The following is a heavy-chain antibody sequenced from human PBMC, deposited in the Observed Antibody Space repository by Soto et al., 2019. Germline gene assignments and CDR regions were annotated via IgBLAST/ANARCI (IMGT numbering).Heavy chain of an antibody. V-gene: IGHV1-18*04. CDR3: ARAVGAALDY. Sequence: QVQLVQSGAEVKKPGASVKVSCKASGYSFSTYSFSWVRQAPGQGLEWMGWIGAFNGNTNYAQKFQGRVTMTTDTSTTTVYMELGSLTSDDTVVYYCARAVGAALDYWGQGTLVTVSS. D-gene: IGHD6-25*01. CDR2: IGAFNGNT. J-gene: IGHJ4*02. CDR1: GYSFSTYS.